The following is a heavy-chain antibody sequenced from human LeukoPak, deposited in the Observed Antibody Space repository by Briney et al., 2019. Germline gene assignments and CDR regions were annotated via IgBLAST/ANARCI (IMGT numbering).Heavy chain of an antibody. CDR2: ISGSGGST. V-gene: IGHV3-23*01. CDR3: AKDQDPHSYGSGSYAPFDY. CDR1: GFTFSSYG. J-gene: IGHJ4*02. Sequence: GGSLRLSCAASGFTFSSYGMSWVHQAPGKGLEWVSVISGSGGSTYYADSVKGRFTISRDNSKNTLYLQMNSLRAEDTAVYYCAKDQDPHSYGSGSYAPFDYWGQGTLVTVSS. D-gene: IGHD3-10*01.